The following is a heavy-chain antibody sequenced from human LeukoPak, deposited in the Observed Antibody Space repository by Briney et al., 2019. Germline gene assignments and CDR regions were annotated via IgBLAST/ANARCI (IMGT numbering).Heavy chain of an antibody. Sequence: PSETLSLTCTVSGGSINRSYYYWGWIRQPPGKGLEWIGEINHSGSTNYNPSLKSRVTISIDTSKTQISLKLTSVTAADTAVYYCAREHMVRGVINRWGQGALVTVSS. V-gene: IGHV4-39*07. CDR2: INHSGST. CDR3: AREHMVRGVINR. D-gene: IGHD3-10*01. CDR1: GGSINRSYYY. J-gene: IGHJ4*02.